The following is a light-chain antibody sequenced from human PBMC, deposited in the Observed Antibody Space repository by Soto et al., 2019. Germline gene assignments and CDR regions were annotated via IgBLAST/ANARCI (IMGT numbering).Light chain of an antibody. CDR1: QSVSSSY. CDR3: QQYGSSFT. J-gene: IGKJ3*01. Sequence: EIVLTQSPGTLSLSPGERATLSFRASQSVSSSYLAWYQQKPGQAPRLLIYGASSRATGIPDRFSGSGSGTDFTLTISRLEPEDFAVYYCQQYGSSFTFGPGTKVDI. V-gene: IGKV3-20*01. CDR2: GAS.